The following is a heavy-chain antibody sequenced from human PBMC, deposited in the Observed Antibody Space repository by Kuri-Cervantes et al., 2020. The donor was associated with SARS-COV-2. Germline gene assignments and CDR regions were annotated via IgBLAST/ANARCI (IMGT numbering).Heavy chain of an antibody. D-gene: IGHD2-8*01. V-gene: IGHV3-66*02. CDR2: IYSGGST. Sequence: GGSLRLSCAASGFTVSSNYMSWVRQAPGKGLEWVSVIYSGGSTYYADSVKGRFTISRDNSKNTLYLQMNSLRAEDTAVYYCAKDPAIVLMVYAIPSFDYWGQGTLVTVSS. CDR3: AKDPAIVLMVYAIPSFDY. CDR1: GFTVSSNY. J-gene: IGHJ4*02.